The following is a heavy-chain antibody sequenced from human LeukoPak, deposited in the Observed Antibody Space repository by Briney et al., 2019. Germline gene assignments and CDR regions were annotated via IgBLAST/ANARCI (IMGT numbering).Heavy chain of an antibody. CDR2: ISYDGSNK. V-gene: IGHV3-30*14. D-gene: IGHD6-19*01. Sequence: PGGSLRLSCAASGFTFSSYAMHWVRQAPGKGLEWVAVISYDGSNKYYADSVKGRFTISRDNSKNTLYLQMSSLRAEDTAVYYCVKDSFDLAVAGFDYWGQGTLVTVSS. J-gene: IGHJ4*02. CDR3: VKDSFDLAVAGFDY. CDR1: GFTFSSYA.